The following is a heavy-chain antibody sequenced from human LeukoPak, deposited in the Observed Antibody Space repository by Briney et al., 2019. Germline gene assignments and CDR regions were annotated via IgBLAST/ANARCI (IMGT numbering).Heavy chain of an antibody. V-gene: IGHV4-61*02. CDR3: ARVAVAGTPYFDY. J-gene: IGHJ4*02. D-gene: IGHD6-19*01. CDR2: IYTSGST. Sequence: PSQTLSLTCTVSGGSISSGSYYWSWIRQPAGKGLEWIGRIYTSGSTNYNPSLKSRVTMSVDTSKNQFSLKLSSVTAADTAVYYCARVAVAGTPYFDYWGQGTLVTVSS. CDR1: GGSISSGSYY.